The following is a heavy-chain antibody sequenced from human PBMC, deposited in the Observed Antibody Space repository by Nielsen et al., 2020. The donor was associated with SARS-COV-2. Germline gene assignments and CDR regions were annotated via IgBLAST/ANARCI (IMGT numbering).Heavy chain of an antibody. J-gene: IGHJ4*02. CDR1: GYTLSELS. Sequence: ASVKVSCKVSGYTLSELSIHWVRQAPGKGLEWMGVFDPGDAETVYAQKFQGRITMTEDTSADTAYMDLSNLRTEDTAVYYCATSLVAAIFGVLDYWGPEALVTVSS. CDR3: ATSLVAAIFGVLDY. V-gene: IGHV1-24*01. D-gene: IGHD3-3*01. CDR2: FDPGDAET.